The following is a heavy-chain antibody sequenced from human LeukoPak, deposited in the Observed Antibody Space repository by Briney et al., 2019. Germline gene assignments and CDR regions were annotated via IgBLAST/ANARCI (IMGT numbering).Heavy chain of an antibody. V-gene: IGHV1-2*02. CDR1: GYTFTGYY. D-gene: IGHD3-10*01. CDR2: INPNSGGT. CDR3: ARGTTHLWFGEGGNALDI. J-gene: IGHJ3*02. Sequence: ASVKVSCKASGYTFTGYYMHWVRQAPGQGLEGMGWINPNSGGTNYAQKFQGRVTMTRATSISTAYMELSRLRSDDTAVYYCARGTTHLWFGEGGNALDIWGQGTMVTVSS.